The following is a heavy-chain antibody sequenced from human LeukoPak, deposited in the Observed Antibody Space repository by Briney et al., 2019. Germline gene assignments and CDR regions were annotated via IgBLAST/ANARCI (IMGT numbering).Heavy chain of an antibody. J-gene: IGHJ5*02. D-gene: IGHD6-19*01. Sequence: GVLRLSCTGSGSTFSNYVMSWVRQAPGKRLEWVSGISDSGDDTDYADSVKGRFTISRDNSKNTLFLQMNILRVEDTAVYYCVKVGGGGGWYWSPWGHGTLVTVSS. CDR3: VKVGGGGGWYWSP. CDR1: GSTFSNYV. V-gene: IGHV3-23*01. CDR2: ISDSGDDT.